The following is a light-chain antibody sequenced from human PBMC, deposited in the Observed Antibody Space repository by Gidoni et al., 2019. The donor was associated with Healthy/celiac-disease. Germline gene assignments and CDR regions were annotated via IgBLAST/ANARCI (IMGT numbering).Light chain of an antibody. Sequence: DIQMTQSPSSLSASVGAGVTITCRASQSISSYFNWYQQKPGKAPKLLIYAASSLQSGVPSRFSGSGSGTDFTLSIISLRPEDFATYYCHQSYNTPRTFGQGTKLEIK. CDR1: QSISSY. CDR2: AAS. V-gene: IGKV1-39*01. CDR3: HQSYNTPRT. J-gene: IGKJ2*02.